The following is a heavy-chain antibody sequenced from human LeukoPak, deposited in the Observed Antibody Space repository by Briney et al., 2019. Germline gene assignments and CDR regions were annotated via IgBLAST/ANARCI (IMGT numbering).Heavy chain of an antibody. CDR2: FDPEDGET. J-gene: IGHJ4*02. Sequence: ASVKVSCKVSGYTLTELSMHWVRQAPGKGLEWMGGFDPEDGETIYAQKFQGRVTMTEDTSTDTACMELSSLRSEDTAVYYCAAHKWELAPFDYWGQGTLVTVSS. V-gene: IGHV1-24*01. CDR3: AAHKWELAPFDY. CDR1: GYTLTELS. D-gene: IGHD1-26*01.